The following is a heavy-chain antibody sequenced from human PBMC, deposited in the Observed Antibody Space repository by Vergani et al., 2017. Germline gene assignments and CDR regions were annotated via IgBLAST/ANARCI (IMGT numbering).Heavy chain of an antibody. V-gene: IGHV4-59*01. Sequence: QVQLQESGPGLVKPSETLSLTCTVSGGSISSYYWSWIRQPPGKGLEWIGYIYYSGSTNYNPSLKSRVTISVDTSKNPFSLKLSSVTAADTAVYYCARDHYGDYYYYGMDVWGQGTTVTVSS. CDR2: IYYSGST. J-gene: IGHJ6*02. D-gene: IGHD4-17*01. CDR1: GGSISSYY. CDR3: ARDHYGDYYYYGMDV.